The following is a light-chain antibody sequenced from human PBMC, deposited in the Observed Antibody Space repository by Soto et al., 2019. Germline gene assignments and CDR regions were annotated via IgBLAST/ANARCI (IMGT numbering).Light chain of an antibody. CDR2: AAS. Sequence: DIQMTQSPSSLSASVGDRVAITCRASQSVTGSLLWYQQKPGKAPKILIYAASTLQSGVPSRFSGSGSGTDFPLTITSLQPEDFATYYCQQSYSTPPTFGQGTKVEIK. J-gene: IGKJ1*01. V-gene: IGKV1-39*01. CDR1: QSVTGS. CDR3: QQSYSTPPT.